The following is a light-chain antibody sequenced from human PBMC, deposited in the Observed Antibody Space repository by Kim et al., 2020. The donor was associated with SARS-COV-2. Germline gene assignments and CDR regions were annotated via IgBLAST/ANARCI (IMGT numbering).Light chain of an antibody. CDR3: QAWDSSTAWV. V-gene: IGLV3-1*01. CDR2: QDS. J-gene: IGLJ3*02. Sequence: SYELTQPPSVSVSPGQTASITCSGDKLGDKYACWYQQKPGQSSVLVIYQDSKRPSGIPERFSGSNSGNTATLTISGTQAMDEADYYCQAWDSSTAWVFGGGTQLTVL. CDR1: KLGDKY.